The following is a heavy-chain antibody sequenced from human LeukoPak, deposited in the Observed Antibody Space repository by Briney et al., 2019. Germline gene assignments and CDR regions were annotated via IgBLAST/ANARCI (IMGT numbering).Heavy chain of an antibody. CDR3: AKDFRVGYSAHFDY. Sequence: GGSLRLSCVGSGFTFRSHAMSWVRQAPEKGLEFVSGIYENGGTTYYADSVKGRFSISRDNSKNTLYLQMDSLRGEDTAVYYCAKDFRVGYSAHFDYWGQGALVTVSS. CDR1: GFTFRSHA. V-gene: IGHV3-23*01. CDR2: IYENGGTT. J-gene: IGHJ4*02. D-gene: IGHD2-21*01.